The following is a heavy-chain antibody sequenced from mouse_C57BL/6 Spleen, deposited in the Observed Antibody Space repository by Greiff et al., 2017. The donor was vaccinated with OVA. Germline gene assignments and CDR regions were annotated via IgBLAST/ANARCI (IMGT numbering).Heavy chain of an antibody. CDR2: IDPETGGT. CDR1: GYTFTDYE. J-gene: IGHJ3*01. Sequence: VQLQQSGAELVRPGASVTLSCKASGYTFTDYEMHWVKQTPVHGLEWIGAIDPETGGTAYNQKFKGKAILTADKSSSTAYMELRSLTSEDSAVYYGTRRDYYGSSYPFAYWGQGTLVTVSA. CDR3: TRRDYYGSSYPFAY. V-gene: IGHV1-15*01. D-gene: IGHD1-1*01.